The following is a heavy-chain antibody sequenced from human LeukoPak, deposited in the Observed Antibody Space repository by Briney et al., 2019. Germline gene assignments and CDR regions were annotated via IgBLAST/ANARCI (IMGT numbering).Heavy chain of an antibody. Sequence: PSETLSLTCTVSGGSISSYYWSWIRQPPGKGLEWIGYIYDSGSTNYNPSLKSRVTISVDTSKNQFSLKLSSVTAADTAVYYCARRVTGRGTYYFDYWGQGTLVTVSS. CDR3: ARRVTGRGTYYFDY. CDR2: IYDSGST. D-gene: IGHD3-16*01. V-gene: IGHV4-59*08. CDR1: GGSISSYY. J-gene: IGHJ4*02.